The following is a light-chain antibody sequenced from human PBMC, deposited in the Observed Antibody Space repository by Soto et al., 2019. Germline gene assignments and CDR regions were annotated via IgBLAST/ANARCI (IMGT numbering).Light chain of an antibody. Sequence: NGLTQSPGTLSLSPGARATLSCRASRSVTSNFVAWYQQKPGQAPRLLVDGASTRAIDIPERFSGSGSGTDFSLTINRLEPEDFAVYFCQQYGSSPRWTFGQGTKVEIK. CDR3: QQYGSSPRWT. V-gene: IGKV3-20*01. CDR2: GAS. J-gene: IGKJ2*02. CDR1: RSVTSNF.